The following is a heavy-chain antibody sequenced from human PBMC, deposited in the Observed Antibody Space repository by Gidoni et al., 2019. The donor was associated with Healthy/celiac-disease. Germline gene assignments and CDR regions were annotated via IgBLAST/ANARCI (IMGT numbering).Heavy chain of an antibody. CDR1: GYSFTSYW. Sequence: EVQLVQSGAEVKKRGESLKISCKGSGYSFTSYWIGWVRQMPGKGLEWMGISYPGDSDTRYSPSFQGQVTSAADKSISTAYLQWSSLKVSDTAMYYCARLFTVPNDPRHAFDIWGQGTMVTVSS. D-gene: IGHD2-2*01. J-gene: IGHJ3*02. V-gene: IGHV5-51*01. CDR2: SYPGDSDT. CDR3: ARLFTVPNDPRHAFDI.